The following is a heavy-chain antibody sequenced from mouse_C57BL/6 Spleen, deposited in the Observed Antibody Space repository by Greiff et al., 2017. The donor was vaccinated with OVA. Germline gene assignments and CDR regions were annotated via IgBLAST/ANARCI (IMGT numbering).Heavy chain of an antibody. V-gene: IGHV3-6*01. Sequence: EVKLQESGPGLVKPSQSLSLTCSVTGYSITSGYYWNWIRQFPGNKLEWMGYISYDGSNNYNPSLKNRISITRDTSKNQFFLKLNSVTTEDTATYYCARGGDLYDDGSSGYFDVWGTGTTVTVSS. CDR2: ISYDGSN. D-gene: IGHD1-1*01. J-gene: IGHJ1*03. CDR1: GYSITSGYY. CDR3: ARGGDLYDDGSSGYFDV.